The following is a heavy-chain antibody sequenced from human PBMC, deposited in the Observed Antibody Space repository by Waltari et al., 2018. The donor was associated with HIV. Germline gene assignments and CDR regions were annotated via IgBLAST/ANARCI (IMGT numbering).Heavy chain of an antibody. CDR3: ASLNWNFHYGLDV. J-gene: IGHJ6*02. V-gene: IGHV4-4*07. CDR1: GVSINSYY. D-gene: IGHD1-7*01. CDR2: VYNSGTT. Sequence: QVQLQESGPGLVKPSETLSLTCTVSGVSINSYYWSWVRQPAGQGVVWIGRVYNSGTTVYSPSLQNRVTMSIDRSKNHFSLKMNSVTAADTAMYYCASLNWNFHYGLDVWGQGTAVTVFS.